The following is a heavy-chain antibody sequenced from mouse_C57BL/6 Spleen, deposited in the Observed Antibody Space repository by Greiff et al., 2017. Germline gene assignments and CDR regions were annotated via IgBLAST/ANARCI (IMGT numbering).Heavy chain of an antibody. CDR1: GFNIKDDY. Sequence: EVQVVESGAELVRPGASVKLSCTASGFNIKDDYMHWVKQRPEQGLEWIGWIDPENGDTEYASKFQGKATITADTASNTAYLQLSSLTSEDTAVYYCTTLTGTSYFDYWGQGTTLTGSS. D-gene: IGHD4-1*01. J-gene: IGHJ2*01. CDR2: IDPENGDT. V-gene: IGHV14-4*01. CDR3: TTLTGTSYFDY.